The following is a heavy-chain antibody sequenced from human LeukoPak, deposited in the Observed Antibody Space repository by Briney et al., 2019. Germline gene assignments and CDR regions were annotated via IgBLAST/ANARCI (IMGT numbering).Heavy chain of an antibody. J-gene: IGHJ4*02. CDR2: IKQDGSEK. CDR3: ARDGVEPGIYFDY. D-gene: IGHD2-2*01. Sequence: PGGSLRLSCAASGFTFSSYWMNWVRQAPGKGLEWVANIKQDGSEKYYVDSVKGRFTISGDNAKNSLYLQMNSLRAEDTAVYYCARDGVEPGIYFDYWGQGALVTVSS. V-gene: IGHV3-7*01. CDR1: GFTFSSYW.